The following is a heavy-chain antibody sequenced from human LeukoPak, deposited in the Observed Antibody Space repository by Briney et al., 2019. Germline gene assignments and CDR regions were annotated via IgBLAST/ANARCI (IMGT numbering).Heavy chain of an antibody. D-gene: IGHD1-1*01. Sequence: PSETLSLTCTVSGGSITSYYWSWIRQPAGKGLEWIGRIQNSGSANYNPSLRSRLTMSIDTSKNQFSLNLTSMTAADTAVYFCAREKQQLGFDPRGQGTLVTVSS. CDR3: AREKQQLGFDP. CDR1: GGSITSYY. CDR2: IQNSGSA. J-gene: IGHJ5*02. V-gene: IGHV4-4*07.